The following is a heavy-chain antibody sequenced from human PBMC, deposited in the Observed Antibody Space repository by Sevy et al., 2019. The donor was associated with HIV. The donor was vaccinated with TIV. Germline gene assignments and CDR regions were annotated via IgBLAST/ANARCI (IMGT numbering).Heavy chain of an antibody. CDR1: GDSVSSNSAA. Sequence: SQTLSLTCAISGDSVSSNSAAWNWIRQSPSRGLEWLGRTYYRSKWYNDYAVSMKSRITISTDTSKNQFSLQLNSVTPEDTALYYCARDNVGATRAYYFDYWGQGTLVTVSS. D-gene: IGHD1-26*01. CDR2: TYYRSKWYN. J-gene: IGHJ4*02. CDR3: ARDNVGATRAYYFDY. V-gene: IGHV6-1*01.